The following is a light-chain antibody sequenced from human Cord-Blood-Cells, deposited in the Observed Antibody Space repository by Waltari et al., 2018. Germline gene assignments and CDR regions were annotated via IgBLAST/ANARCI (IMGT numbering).Light chain of an antibody. CDR1: QSISSY. CDR3: QQSYSTPFT. Sequence: DIQMTQSPSSLSASVGDRVTITCRASQSISSYLNWYQQKPGKAPKLMIYAASSLQSGVPSRFSGSGSVTDCTLTISSMQPEDFATYYCQQSYSTPFTFGPGTKVEIK. V-gene: IGKV1-39*01. J-gene: IGKJ3*01. CDR2: AAS.